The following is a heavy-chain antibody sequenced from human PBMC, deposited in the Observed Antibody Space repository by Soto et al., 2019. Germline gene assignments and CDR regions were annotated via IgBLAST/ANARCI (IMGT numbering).Heavy chain of an antibody. CDR3: ANGRATYGLLTHDY. Sequence: GSLRLSCAASGXSFRNYSMSWVRQAPGKGLEWISTLTGSSSNTYYADSVKGRFAISRDNSRNTLYLQMHRMTAEDTAVYYCANGRATYGLLTHDYWGQGTLGTVS. V-gene: IGHV3-23*01. CDR2: LTGSSSNT. J-gene: IGHJ4*02. CDR1: GXSFRNYS. D-gene: IGHD3-9*01.